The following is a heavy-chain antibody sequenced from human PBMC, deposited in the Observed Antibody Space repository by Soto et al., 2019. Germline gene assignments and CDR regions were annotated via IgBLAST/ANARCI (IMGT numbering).Heavy chain of an antibody. CDR1: GFNFRSYA. D-gene: IGHD2-15*01. J-gene: IGHJ3*02. V-gene: IGHV3-30-3*01. CDR2: ISYDGSNT. Sequence: QVQLVESGGGVVQPGRSLRLSCAASGFNFRSYAMSWVRQAPGKGLEWVAVISYDGSNTYYADSVKDRFTISRDNSENTLYLQMHSLRTDDTAVYYCASREAGGSVQSHFDMWGQGTMVTVSS. CDR3: ASREAGGSVQSHFDM.